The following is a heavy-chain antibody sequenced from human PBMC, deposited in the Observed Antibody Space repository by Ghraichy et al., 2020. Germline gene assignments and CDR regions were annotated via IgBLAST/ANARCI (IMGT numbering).Heavy chain of an antibody. D-gene: IGHD3-16*02. CDR2: ISSSSSYI. CDR1: GFTFSSYS. V-gene: IGHV3-21*01. J-gene: IGHJ6*02. CDR3: ARDLVITFGGVIDLDYYYYYGMDV. Sequence: GGSLRLSCAASGFTFSSYSMNWVRQAPGKGLEWVSSISSSSSYIYYADSVKGRFTISRDNAKNSLYLQMNSLRAEDTAVYYCARDLVITFGGVIDLDYYYYYGMDVWGQGTTVTVSS.